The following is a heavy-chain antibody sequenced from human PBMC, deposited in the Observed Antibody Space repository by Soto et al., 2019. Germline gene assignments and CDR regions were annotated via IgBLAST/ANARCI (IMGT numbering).Heavy chain of an antibody. V-gene: IGHV3-74*01. CDR3: AKEYSSRKKEGYFFDY. Sequence: GGSLRLSCAASGFNFRGYWMHWVRQRPGEGLVWVSQINTDGSSTNYADSVKGRFTISRDNARNTLYLQMNSLRADDTAVYYCAKEYSSRKKEGYFFDYWGQGTLVTVSS. CDR2: INTDGSST. J-gene: IGHJ4*02. D-gene: IGHD6-13*01. CDR1: GFNFRGYW.